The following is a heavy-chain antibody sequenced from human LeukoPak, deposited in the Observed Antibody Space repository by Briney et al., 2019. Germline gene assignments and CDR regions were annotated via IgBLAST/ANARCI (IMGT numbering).Heavy chain of an antibody. CDR3: ARGGVAAAGDFDY. V-gene: IGHV1-69*04. Sequence: GASVKVSCKASGGTFSSYAISWVRQAPGQGLEWMGRIIPILGIANYAQKFQGRVTITADKSTSTAYIELSSLRSEDTAVYYCARGGVAAAGDFDYWGQGTLVTVSS. CDR1: GGTFSSYA. CDR2: IIPILGIA. J-gene: IGHJ4*02. D-gene: IGHD6-13*01.